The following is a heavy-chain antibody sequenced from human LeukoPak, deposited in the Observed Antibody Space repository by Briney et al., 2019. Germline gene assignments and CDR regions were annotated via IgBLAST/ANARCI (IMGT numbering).Heavy chain of an antibody. Sequence: PGGSLRLSCAASGFTFSSYGMHWVRQAPGKGLEWVAFIRYDGSNKYYADSVKGRFTISRDNSKNTLYLQMNSLRAEDTAVYYCALGSYYYDISGPQFSWGQGTLVTVSS. D-gene: IGHD3-22*01. CDR1: GFTFSSYG. V-gene: IGHV3-30*02. CDR3: ALGSYYYDISGPQFS. J-gene: IGHJ5*02. CDR2: IRYDGSNK.